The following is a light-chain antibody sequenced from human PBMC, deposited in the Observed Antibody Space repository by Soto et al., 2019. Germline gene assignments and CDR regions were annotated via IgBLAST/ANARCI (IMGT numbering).Light chain of an antibody. CDR1: KSVSSH. Sequence: IVLTQSPVTLSFSPWERATLSYRASKSVSSHLAWYQQKPGHAPRLLIYDASAWATGIPARFSGGGCGTDFALTIDNLELEDFAIYYCQQRSNWPQCTFGQGTRLEIK. CDR2: DAS. J-gene: IGKJ5*01. V-gene: IGKV3-11*01. CDR3: QQRSNWPQCT.